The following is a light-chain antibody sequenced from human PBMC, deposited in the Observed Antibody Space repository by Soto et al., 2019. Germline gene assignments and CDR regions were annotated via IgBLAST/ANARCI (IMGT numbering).Light chain of an antibody. CDR3: QQRHMWLIT. V-gene: IGKV3D-20*02. CDR1: QSVGSSY. Sequence: EIVLTQSPGTLSLSPGERATLSSRASQSVGSSYLAWYQQKPGQAPRLLMYGASTRATGIPDRFSGGGSGTDFTLTISSLEPEDSAVYYCQQRHMWLITFGQGTRLEI. J-gene: IGKJ5*01. CDR2: GAS.